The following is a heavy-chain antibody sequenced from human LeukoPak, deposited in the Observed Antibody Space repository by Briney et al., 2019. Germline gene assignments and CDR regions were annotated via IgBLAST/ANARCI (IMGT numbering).Heavy chain of an antibody. J-gene: IGHJ4*02. CDR2: INHSGST. Sequence: SETLSLTCAVYGGSFSGYYWSWIRQPPGKGLEWIGEINHSGSTNYNPSLKSRVTISVDTSRNQFSLKLSSVTAADTAVYYCARSITMPLYWGQGTLVTVSS. V-gene: IGHV4-34*01. D-gene: IGHD3-10*01. CDR1: GGSFSGYY. CDR3: ARSITMPLY.